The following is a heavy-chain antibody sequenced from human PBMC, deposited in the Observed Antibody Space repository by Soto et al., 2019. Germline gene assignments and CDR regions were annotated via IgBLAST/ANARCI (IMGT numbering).Heavy chain of an antibody. Sequence: ASVKVSCKASGGTFSSYTISWVRQAPGQGLEWMGRIIPILGIANYAQKFQGRVTITADKSTSIAYMELSSLRSEDTAVYYCAQERFPDMPRRSEFQHWGQGTLVTVSS. CDR1: GGTFSSYT. CDR3: AQERFPDMPRRSEFQH. CDR2: IIPILGIA. V-gene: IGHV1-69*02. J-gene: IGHJ1*01. D-gene: IGHD2-2*01.